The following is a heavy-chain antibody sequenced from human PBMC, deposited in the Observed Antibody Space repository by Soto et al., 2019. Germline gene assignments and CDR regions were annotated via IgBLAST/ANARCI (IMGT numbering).Heavy chain of an antibody. D-gene: IGHD3-10*01. CDR1: GFTFSSYA. CDR3: AKGSNWFGEKLSHYMDV. CDR2: ISGSGGST. J-gene: IGHJ6*03. V-gene: IGHV3-23*01. Sequence: GGSLRLSCAASGFTFSSYAMSWVRQAPGKGLEWVSAISGSGGSTYYADSVKGRFTISRDNSKNTLYLQMNSLRAEDTAVYYCAKGSNWFGEKLSHYMDVWGKGTTVTVSS.